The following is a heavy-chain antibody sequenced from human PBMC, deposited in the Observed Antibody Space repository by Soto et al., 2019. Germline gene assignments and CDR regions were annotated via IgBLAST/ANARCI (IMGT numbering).Heavy chain of an antibody. V-gene: IGHV5-10-1*01. CDR1: GYSFTSYW. CDR2: IDPSDSYT. Sequence: PGESLKISCKGSGYSFTSYWISWVRQMPGKGLEWVGRIDPSDSYTNYSPSFQGHVTISADKSISTAYLQWSSLKASDTAMYYCATWDTAMVPSTFDIWGQGTMVTVSS. CDR3: ATWDTAMVPSTFDI. D-gene: IGHD5-18*01. J-gene: IGHJ3*02.